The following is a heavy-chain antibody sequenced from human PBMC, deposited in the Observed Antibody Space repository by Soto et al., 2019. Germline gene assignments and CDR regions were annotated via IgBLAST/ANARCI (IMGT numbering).Heavy chain of an antibody. J-gene: IGHJ4*02. CDR2: IIPFLGTT. Sequence: QVQLVQSGAEVKMPGSSVKVSCKTSGGIFITSGLSWVRQAPGQGLEWMGGIIPFLGTTNHAQKFQGRVTITADRSTSTVDLELSDLTFEDTATYYGARETVHLGASGRPLQPETFDSWGQGTLVTGSS. D-gene: IGHD3-10*01. V-gene: IGHV1-69*06. CDR3: ARETVHLGASGRPLQPETFDS. CDR1: GGIFITSG.